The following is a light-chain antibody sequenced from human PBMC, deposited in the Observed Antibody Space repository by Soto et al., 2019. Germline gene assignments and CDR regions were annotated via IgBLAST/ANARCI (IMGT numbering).Light chain of an antibody. V-gene: IGKV1-5*01. CDR2: GAS. Sequence: DIQMTQSPSTLSGSVGDRVTLTCRASQSISSWLAWYQQKPGKAPKLLIYGASTLQSGVPSRFSGSGSGAEFTLTIDNLQPEDFATYYCQQYHLYWTFGPGTKVDIK. CDR1: QSISSW. J-gene: IGKJ1*01. CDR3: QQYHLYWT.